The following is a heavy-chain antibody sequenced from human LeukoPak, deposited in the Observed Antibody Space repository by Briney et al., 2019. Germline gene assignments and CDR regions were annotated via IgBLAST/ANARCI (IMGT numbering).Heavy chain of an antibody. J-gene: IGHJ4*01. CDR2: IKHDGSEQ. V-gene: IGHV3-7*01. Sequence: GGSLRLSCAASGFTFTTYWMSWMRQAPSKGLQWVANIKHDGSEQYYVDSVKGRFTISRDNAKNSLFLQMNSLGVEDTAVYYCKSGGAAPGSFDYWGHGALVTVSS. CDR1: GFTFTTYW. CDR3: KSGGAAPGSFDY. D-gene: IGHD1-26*01.